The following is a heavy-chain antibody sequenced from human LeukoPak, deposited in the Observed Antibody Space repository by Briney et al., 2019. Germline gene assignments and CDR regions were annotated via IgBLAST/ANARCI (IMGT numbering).Heavy chain of an antibody. V-gene: IGHV3-43*02. J-gene: IGHJ4*02. CDR2: ISGDGGST. CDR3: ARFGYGGKVDY. CDR1: GFTFDDYA. D-gene: IGHD4-23*01. Sequence: GGSLRLSCAASGFTFDDYAMHWVRQAPGKGLEWVSLISGDGGSTYYADSVKGRFTISRDNAKNSLFLQMNSLRAEDTALYYCARFGYGGKVDYWGQGTLVTVSS.